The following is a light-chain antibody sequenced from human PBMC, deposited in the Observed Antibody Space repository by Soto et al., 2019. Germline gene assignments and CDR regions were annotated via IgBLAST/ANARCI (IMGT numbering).Light chain of an antibody. CDR1: SSDVGAYNY. Sequence: QSVLTQPASVSGSPGQSITISCTGTSSDVGAYNYVSWYQQHPGKAPKLMIYDVSNRPSGVSNRFSGSKSGNTASLTISGLQAEAEADYYCSSFTSSSPLIVFGGGTKLTVL. CDR3: SSFTSSSPLIV. CDR2: DVS. V-gene: IGLV2-14*03. J-gene: IGLJ2*01.